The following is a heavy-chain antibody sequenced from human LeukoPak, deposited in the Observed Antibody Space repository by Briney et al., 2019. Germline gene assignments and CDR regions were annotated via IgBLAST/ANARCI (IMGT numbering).Heavy chain of an antibody. CDR1: GFTFSSYA. Sequence: GGSLRLSCAASGFTFSSYAMSWVRQAPGKGLEWVSAISGSGGSTYYADSAKGRFTISRDNSKNTLYLQMNSLRAEDTAVYYCAKDAVVPAAILYAEYFQHWGQGTLVTVSS. V-gene: IGHV3-23*01. D-gene: IGHD2-2*01. CDR3: AKDAVVPAAILYAEYFQH. J-gene: IGHJ1*01. CDR2: ISGSGGST.